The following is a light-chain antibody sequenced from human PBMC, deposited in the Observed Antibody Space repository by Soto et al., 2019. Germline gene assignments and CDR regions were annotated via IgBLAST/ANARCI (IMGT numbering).Light chain of an antibody. CDR2: DVS. CDR3: CSYAGSYTWV. J-gene: IGLJ3*02. V-gene: IGLV2-11*01. CDR1: SSDVGGYNY. Sequence: QSALTQPGSVSGSSGKSVTISCTGTSSDVGGYNYVSWYQQHPGKAPKLMIYDVSKRPSGVPDRFSGSKSGNTASLTISGLQAEDEADYSCCSYAGSYTWVFGGGTKLTV.